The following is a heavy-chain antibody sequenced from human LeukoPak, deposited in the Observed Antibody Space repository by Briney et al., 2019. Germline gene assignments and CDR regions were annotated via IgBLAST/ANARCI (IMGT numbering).Heavy chain of an antibody. CDR1: GFTFSSYA. Sequence: GGSLRLSCAASGFTFSSYAMSWVRQAPGKGLEWVSAISGSGGSTYYADSVKGRFTISRDNSKNTLYLQMNSLRAEDTAVYYCAKGRWWSRVRLTFDYWGQGTLVTVSS. CDR3: AKGRWWSRVRLTFDY. J-gene: IGHJ4*02. CDR2: ISGSGGST. V-gene: IGHV3-23*01. D-gene: IGHD4/OR15-4a*01.